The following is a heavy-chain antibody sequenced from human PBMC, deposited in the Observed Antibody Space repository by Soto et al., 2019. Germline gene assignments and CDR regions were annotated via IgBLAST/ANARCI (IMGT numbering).Heavy chain of an antibody. CDR1: GYTFTRYV. CDR2: ISAYNGNT. CDR3: ARDNPGVYYDGSGYYGGDAFDI. Sequence: APVKRYRKASGYTFTRYVISWVRKATGQGLERMGWISAYNGNTNYAQKLKGRVTMTTDTSTSTAYMELRSLRSDDTAVYYCARDNPGVYYDGSGYYGGDAFDIWGQGTMVTVSS. J-gene: IGHJ3*02. V-gene: IGHV1-18*01. D-gene: IGHD3-22*01.